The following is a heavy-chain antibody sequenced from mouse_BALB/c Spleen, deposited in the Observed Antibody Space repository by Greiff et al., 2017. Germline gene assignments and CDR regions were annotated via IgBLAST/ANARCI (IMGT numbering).Heavy chain of an antibody. CDR2: INPSTGYT. J-gene: IGHJ1*01. D-gene: IGHD2-14*01. CDR3: ARCPYYRYDDWYFDV. CDR1: GYTFTSYW. V-gene: IGHV1-4*02. Sequence: QVQLQQSAAELARPGASVKMSCKASGYTFTSYWMHWVKQRPGQGLEWIGYINPSTGYTEYNQKFKDKATLTADKSSSTAYMQLSSLTSEDSAVYYCARCPYYRYDDWYFDVWGAGTTVTVSS.